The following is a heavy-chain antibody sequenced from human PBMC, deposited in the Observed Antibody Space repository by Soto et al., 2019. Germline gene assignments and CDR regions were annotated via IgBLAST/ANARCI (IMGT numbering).Heavy chain of an antibody. J-gene: IGHJ4*02. CDR1: GFSVSSNY. CDR2: IYSGGST. CDR3: ARGGALELPDY. D-gene: IGHD1-7*01. V-gene: IGHV3-53*01. Sequence: PGGSLRLSCAASGFSVSSNYMSWVRQAPGKGLEWVSVIYSGGSTYYADSVKGRFTISRDNSKNTLYLQMNSLRAEDTAVYYCARGGALELPDYWGQGTLVTVSS.